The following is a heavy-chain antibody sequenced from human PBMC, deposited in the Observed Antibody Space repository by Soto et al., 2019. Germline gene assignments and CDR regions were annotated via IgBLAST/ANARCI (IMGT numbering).Heavy chain of an antibody. Sequence: SETLSLTCTVSGGSISSYYWSWIRQPPGKGLEWIGYIYYSGSTNYNPSLKSRVTISVDTSKNQFSLKLSSVTAADTAMYYCARGGDLGIFLYFDYWGQGTRVTVSS. D-gene: IGHD3-3*01. CDR3: ARGGDLGIFLYFDY. CDR1: GGSISSYY. V-gene: IGHV4-59*01. CDR2: IYYSGST. J-gene: IGHJ4*02.